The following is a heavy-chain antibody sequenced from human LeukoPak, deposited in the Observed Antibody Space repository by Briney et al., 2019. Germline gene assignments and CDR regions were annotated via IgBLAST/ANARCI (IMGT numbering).Heavy chain of an antibody. Sequence: SETLSLTCAVYGGSFSGYYWSWIRQPPGKGLEWIGYIYYSGSTYYNPSLRSRVTISVDTSKNQFSLKLRSVTAADTAVYYCARGRGGWNYGWFDPWGQGTLVTVSS. CDR3: ARGRGGWNYGWFDP. J-gene: IGHJ5*02. V-gene: IGHV4-59*12. CDR1: GGSFSGYY. D-gene: IGHD1-7*01. CDR2: IYYSGST.